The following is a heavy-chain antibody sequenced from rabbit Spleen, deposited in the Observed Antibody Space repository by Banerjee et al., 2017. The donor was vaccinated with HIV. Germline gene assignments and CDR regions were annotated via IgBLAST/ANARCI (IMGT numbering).Heavy chain of an antibody. CDR2: INVAGGTT. CDR1: GFTLSGYW. J-gene: IGHJ4*01. V-gene: IGHV1S40*01. CDR3: ARWYGGVGFDL. D-gene: IGHD2-1*01. Sequence: QSLEESGGGLVTPGGTLTLSCKASGFTLSGYWMSWVRQAPGKGLEWIGAINVAGGTTYHANWAKGRFTSSRTSTTVTLQMTSLTAADTATYFCARWYGGVGFDLWGPGTLVTVS.